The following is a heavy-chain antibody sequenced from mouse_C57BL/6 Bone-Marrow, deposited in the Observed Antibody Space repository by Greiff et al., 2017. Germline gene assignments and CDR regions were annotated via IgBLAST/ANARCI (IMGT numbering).Heavy chain of an antibody. Sequence: VQLQESGAELVRPGTSVKMSCKASGYTFTNYWIGWAKQRPGHGLAWIGDIYPGGGYTNYNEKFKGKATLTADKSSSTAYMQFSTLTSEDSAFYDSARRDGYSNYAMDYWGQGTSVTVSS. CDR1: GYTFTNYW. J-gene: IGHJ4*01. CDR2: IYPGGGYT. D-gene: IGHD2-5*01. CDR3: ARRDGYSNYAMDY. V-gene: IGHV1-63*01.